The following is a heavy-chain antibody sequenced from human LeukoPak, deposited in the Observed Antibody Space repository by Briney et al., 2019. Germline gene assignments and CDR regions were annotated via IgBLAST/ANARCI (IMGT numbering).Heavy chain of an antibody. CDR1: GYTFTSYG. V-gene: IGHV1-18*01. D-gene: IGHD4-17*01. CDR3: ARVPWASTVTKDYFDY. Sequence: ASVKVSCKASGYTFTSYGINWVRQAPGQGLEWMGWISAYNGNTNYAQKFQGRVTMTTDTSTSTVYMELRSLRSDDTAVYYCARVPWASTVTKDYFDYWGQGTLVTVSS. J-gene: IGHJ4*02. CDR2: ISAYNGNT.